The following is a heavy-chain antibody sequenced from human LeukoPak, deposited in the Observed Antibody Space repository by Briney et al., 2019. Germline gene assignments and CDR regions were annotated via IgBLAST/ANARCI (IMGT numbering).Heavy chain of an antibody. CDR2: ISWNSGSI. D-gene: IGHD3-3*01. CDR1: GFTFDDYA. CDR3: AKDMTDFWSEYYFDY. Sequence: GGSLRLSCAASGFTFDDYAMHWVRQAPGKGLEWVSGISWNSGSIGYADSVEGRFTISRDNAKNSLYLQMNSLRAEDTALYYCAKDMTDFWSEYYFDYWGQGTLVTVSS. V-gene: IGHV3-9*01. J-gene: IGHJ4*02.